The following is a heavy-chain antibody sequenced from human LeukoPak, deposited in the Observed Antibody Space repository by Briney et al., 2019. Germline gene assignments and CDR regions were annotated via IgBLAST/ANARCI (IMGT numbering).Heavy chain of an antibody. D-gene: IGHD3-10*01. V-gene: IGHV3-66*01. J-gene: IGHJ3*02. CDR2: IYSGGST. CDR3: AREAAWTTGRSAFDI. CDR1: GFTVSSNY. Sequence: GGSLRLSCAASGFTVSSNYMSWVRQAPGKGLEWVSVIYSGGSTYYADSVKGRFTISRDNSKNTLYLQMNSLRAEDTAVYYCAREAAWTTGRSAFDIWGQGTMVTVSS.